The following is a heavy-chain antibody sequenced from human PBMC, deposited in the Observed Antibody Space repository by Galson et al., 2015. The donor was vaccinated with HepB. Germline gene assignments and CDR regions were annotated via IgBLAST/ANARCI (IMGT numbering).Heavy chain of an antibody. CDR1: GYTFTSFD. Sequence: SVKVSCKASGYTFTSFDINWVRQAPGQGLEWMGWMNPNSGNTGYAQKFQGRVIMTRNTSINTAFMELSSLRSEDTAVYYCTRVVTAITTRWFDPLGQGTLVTVSS. V-gene: IGHV1-8*01. CDR2: MNPNSGNT. D-gene: IGHD3-22*01. CDR3: TRVVTAITTRWFDP. J-gene: IGHJ5*02.